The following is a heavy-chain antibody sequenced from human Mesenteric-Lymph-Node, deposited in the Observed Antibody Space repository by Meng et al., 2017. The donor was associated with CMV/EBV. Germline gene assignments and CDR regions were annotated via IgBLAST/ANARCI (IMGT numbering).Heavy chain of an antibody. CDR2: ISWNSHTV. D-gene: IGHD4-11*01. Sequence: SLKISCVASGFTFDDYAMHWVRQAPGKVLEWVSGISWNSHTVAYADSVKGRFTISRDNAKNSLYLQMNSLRAEDTAVYYCARARYSTYYFDYWGQGTLVTVSS. CDR1: GFTFDDYA. CDR3: ARARYSTYYFDY. J-gene: IGHJ4*02. V-gene: IGHV3-9*01.